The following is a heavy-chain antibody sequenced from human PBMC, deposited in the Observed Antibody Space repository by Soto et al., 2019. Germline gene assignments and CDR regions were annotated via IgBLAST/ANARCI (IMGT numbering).Heavy chain of an antibody. J-gene: IGHJ4*02. CDR1: GFTFSSFA. V-gene: IGHV3-23*01. D-gene: IGHD6-19*01. CDR3: AKDLIYGYNSGRPFDS. Sequence: EVQLLESGGGLVQPGGYLRLSCAASGFTFSSFAMSWVRQAPGKGLEWVPAIGRRGDSTYYADSVKGRITISRDNSKNTLYLKMKRLRSEDTAVYYCAKDLIYGYNSGRPFDSWGQGTLVTVSS. CDR2: IGRRGDST.